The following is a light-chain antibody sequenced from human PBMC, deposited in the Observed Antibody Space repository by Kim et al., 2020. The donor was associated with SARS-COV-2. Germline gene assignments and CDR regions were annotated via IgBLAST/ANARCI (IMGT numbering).Light chain of an antibody. CDR1: QSLLHSNGYNY. Sequence: DIVMTQSPLSLPVTPGEPASISCRSSQSLLHSNGYNYLDWYLQKPGQSPQLLIYLGSNRASGVPDRFSGSGSGTDFTLKISRVEAEDVGVYYCMKAIQTPITFGQGTRLEIK. J-gene: IGKJ5*01. V-gene: IGKV2-28*01. CDR2: LGS. CDR3: MKAIQTPIT.